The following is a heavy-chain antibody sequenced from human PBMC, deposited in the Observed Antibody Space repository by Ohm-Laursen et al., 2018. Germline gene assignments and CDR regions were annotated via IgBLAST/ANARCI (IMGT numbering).Heavy chain of an antibody. J-gene: IGHJ4*02. D-gene: IGHD3-22*01. Sequence: GASVKASRKASGGTFTSFGITWARQAPGQGLEWMGWINPNSDGTNYAQKFQGRVTMTRDTSISTAYMELSRLRSDDTAVYYCARDVIGLVVITHPPLDYWGQGTLVTVSS. V-gene: IGHV1-2*02. CDR1: GGTFTSFG. CDR2: INPNSDGT. CDR3: ARDVIGLVVITHPPLDY.